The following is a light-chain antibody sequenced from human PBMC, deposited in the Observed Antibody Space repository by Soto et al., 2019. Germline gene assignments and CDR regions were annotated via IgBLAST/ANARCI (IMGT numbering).Light chain of an antibody. CDR3: QQRSNWPLT. CDR1: QSVSNNY. V-gene: IGKV3D-20*02. CDR2: GAS. Sequence: EIMLTQSPGTLSLSPGGRATLSCRASQSVSNNYLAWYQQKPGQAPRLLIYGASSRATGIPDRFSGSGSGTDFTLTISSLEPEDFAVYYCQQRSNWPLTFGGGTKVDIK. J-gene: IGKJ4*01.